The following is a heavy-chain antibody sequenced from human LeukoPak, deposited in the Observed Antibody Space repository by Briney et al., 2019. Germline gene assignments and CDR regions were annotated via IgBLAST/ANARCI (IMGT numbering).Heavy chain of an antibody. Sequence: KSSETLSLTCTVSSGSITSYYWSWIRQPPGKGLEYIGHIHYTGSTDYNPSLKSRVTMSVDTSKNQFSLRLISVTGSDTAVYFCAGAPNRHYFDYWGQGILVAVSS. CDR2: IHYTGST. V-gene: IGHV4-59*01. CDR3: AGAPNRHYFDY. J-gene: IGHJ4*02. CDR1: SGSITSYY.